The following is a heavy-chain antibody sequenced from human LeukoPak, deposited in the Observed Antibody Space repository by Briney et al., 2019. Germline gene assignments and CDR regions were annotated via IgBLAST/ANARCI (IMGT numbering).Heavy chain of an antibody. CDR1: GGSISSGSYY. D-gene: IGHD6-13*01. CDR2: IYTSGST. V-gene: IGHV4-61*02. J-gene: IGHJ6*03. Sequence: PSQTLSLTCTVSGGSISSGSYYWSWIRQPAGKGLEWIGRIYTSGSTNYNPSLKSRVTISVDTSKNQFSLKLSSVTAADTAVYYCARVTAAAGRYYYYYYMDVWGKGTTVTVSS. CDR3: ARVTAAAGRYYYYYYMDV.